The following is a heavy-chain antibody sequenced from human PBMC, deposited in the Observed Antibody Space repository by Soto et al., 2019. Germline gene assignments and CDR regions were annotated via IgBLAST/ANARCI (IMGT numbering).Heavy chain of an antibody. D-gene: IGHD1-20*01. CDR3: ARDKITAILDY. CDR2: INAGNGNT. V-gene: IGHV1-3*05. CDR1: GYTFTSYD. Sequence: QVQLVQSGAEEKKPGASVKVSCKASGYTFTSYDMHWVRQAPGQRLEWMGWINAGNGNTKYSQKFQGRVTITRDTSASTAYMELPSLRSEDTAVYYCARDKITAILDYWGQGTLVTVSS. J-gene: IGHJ4*02.